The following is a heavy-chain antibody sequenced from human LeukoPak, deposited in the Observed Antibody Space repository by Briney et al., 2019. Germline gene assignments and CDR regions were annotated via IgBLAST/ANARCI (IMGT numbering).Heavy chain of an antibody. D-gene: IGHD2-21*02. CDR2: INHSGST. V-gene: IGHV4-34*01. Sequence: SETLSLTCAVYGGSFSGYYWSWIRRPPGKGLEWIGEINHSGSTNYNPSLKSRVTISVDTSKNQFSLKLSSVTAADTAVYYCARALPAYCGGDCYADPYYFDYWGQGTLVTVSS. J-gene: IGHJ4*02. CDR3: ARALPAYCGGDCYADPYYFDY. CDR1: GGSFSGYY.